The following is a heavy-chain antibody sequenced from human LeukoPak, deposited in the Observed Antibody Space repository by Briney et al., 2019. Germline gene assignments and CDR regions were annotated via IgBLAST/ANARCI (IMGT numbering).Heavy chain of an antibody. Sequence: ASVKVSCKASGYSFNAYYMHWVRQAPGQGLEYMGWINPNSGDTNSSQKFQDRVTLTRDTSITTAYMELSSLTSDDTAVYYCARDGYDFWSGRNYYYYGMDVWGQGTTVTVSS. D-gene: IGHD3-3*01. V-gene: IGHV1-2*02. CDR3: ARDGYDFWSGRNYYYYGMDV. CDR1: GYSFNAYY. CDR2: INPNSGDT. J-gene: IGHJ6*02.